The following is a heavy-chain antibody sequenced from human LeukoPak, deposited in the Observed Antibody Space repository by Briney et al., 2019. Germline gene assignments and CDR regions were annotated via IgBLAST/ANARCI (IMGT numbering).Heavy chain of an antibody. V-gene: IGHV4-59*08. CDR3: ARQAYSYGYFDY. D-gene: IGHD5-18*01. CDR2: IYYSGST. CDR1: GGSISSYY. J-gene: IGHJ4*02. Sequence: SETLSLTCTVSGGSISSYYWSWIRQPPGKGLEWIGYIYYSGSTNYNPSLKSRVTISVDTSKNQFSLKLSSVTAADTAVYYCARQAYSYGYFDYWGQGTLVTVSS.